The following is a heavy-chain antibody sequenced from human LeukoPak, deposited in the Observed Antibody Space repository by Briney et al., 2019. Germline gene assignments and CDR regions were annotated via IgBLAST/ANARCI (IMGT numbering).Heavy chain of an antibody. V-gene: IGHV4-30-4*01. J-gene: IGHJ5*02. CDR2: MYYSGST. D-gene: IGHD3-22*01. CDR1: GGSITSGGYY. Sequence: SETLSLTCTVSGGSITSGGYYWSWIPQPPGKGLEWIAYMYYSGSTYYNPSLKSRVTMSADTSKNQFSLKLSSVTAADTAVYYCARPYYYDSRIDRWGQGTLVTVCS. CDR3: ARPYYYDSRIDR.